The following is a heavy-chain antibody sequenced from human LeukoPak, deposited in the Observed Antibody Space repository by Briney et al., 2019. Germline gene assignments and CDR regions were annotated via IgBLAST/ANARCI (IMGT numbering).Heavy chain of an antibody. D-gene: IGHD3-10*02. J-gene: IGHJ4*02. CDR3: AKGFRSASSSHYDRREDYFDY. CDR1: RFTTSSRA. Sequence: PGGSLRLSCAPPRFTTSSRALSWVPQAPRKRVERGSASSGRGGRTYYADSVKGRFTISRDYSKNTLYLQMNRLRAEDTAVYYCAKGFRSASSSHYDRREDYFDYWGQGTLVTVSS. CDR2: SSGRGGRT. V-gene: IGHV3-23*01.